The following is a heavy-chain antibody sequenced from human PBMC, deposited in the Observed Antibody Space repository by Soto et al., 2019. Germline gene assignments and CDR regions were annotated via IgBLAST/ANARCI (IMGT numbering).Heavy chain of an antibody. J-gene: IGHJ6*02. V-gene: IGHV3-30-3*01. Sequence: GGSLRLSCAASGFTFSSYAMHWVRQAPGKGLEWVAVISYDGSNKYYADSVKGRFTISRDNSKNTLYLQMNSLRAEDTAVYYCARSGLEWLLYYYYGMDVWGQGTTVTVSS. CDR2: ISYDGSNK. D-gene: IGHD3-3*01. CDR1: GFTFSSYA. CDR3: ARSGLEWLLYYYYGMDV.